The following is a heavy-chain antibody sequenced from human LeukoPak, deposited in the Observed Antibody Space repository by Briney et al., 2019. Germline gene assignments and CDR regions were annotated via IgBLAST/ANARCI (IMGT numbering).Heavy chain of an antibody. D-gene: IGHD3-3*01. J-gene: IGHJ4*02. V-gene: IGHV3-30-3*01. Sequence: GGSLRPSCAASGFTFSSYAMHWVRQAPGKGLEWVAVISYDGSNKYYADSVKGRFTISRDNSKNTLYLQMNSLRAEDTAVYYCARDGSGYFDYWGQGTLVTVSS. CDR1: GFTFSSYA. CDR3: ARDGSGYFDY. CDR2: ISYDGSNK.